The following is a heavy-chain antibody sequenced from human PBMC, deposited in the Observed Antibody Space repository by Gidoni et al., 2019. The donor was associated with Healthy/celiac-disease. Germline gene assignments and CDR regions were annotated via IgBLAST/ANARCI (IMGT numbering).Heavy chain of an antibody. CDR3: ASISPLGYSPQGDAFDI. V-gene: IGHV4-38-2*01. CDR1: GYSISSGYY. D-gene: IGHD6-13*01. J-gene: IGHJ3*02. Sequence: QVQLQESGPGLVKPSETLSLTCAVSGYSISSGYYWGWIRQPPGKGLEWIGSIYHSGSTYYNPSLKSRVTISVDTFKNQFSLKLSSVTAADTAVYYCASISPLGYSPQGDAFDIWGQGTMVTVSS. CDR2: IYHSGST.